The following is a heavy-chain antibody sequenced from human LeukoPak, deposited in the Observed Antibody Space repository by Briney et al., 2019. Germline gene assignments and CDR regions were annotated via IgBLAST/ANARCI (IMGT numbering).Heavy chain of an antibody. J-gene: IGHJ4*02. CDR1: GYTFTSYY. D-gene: IGHD3-22*01. CDR2: INPSGGST. CDR3: ARDHPPYYYDSSGYYLPGGY. Sequence: GASVKVSCKASGYTFTSYYMHWVRQAPGQGLEWMGIINPSGGSTSYAQKFQGRVTMTRDMSTSTVYMELSSLRSEDTAVYYCARDHPPYYYDSSGYYLPGGYWGQGTLVTVSS. V-gene: IGHV1-46*01.